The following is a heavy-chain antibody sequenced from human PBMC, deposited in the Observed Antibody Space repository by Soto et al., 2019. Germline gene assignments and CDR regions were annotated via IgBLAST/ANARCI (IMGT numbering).Heavy chain of an antibody. J-gene: IGHJ4*02. Sequence: ESGGGVVQPGRSLRLSCAASGFTFSTYAMHWVRQAPGKGLEWVAVISYDGTNKYYADSVKGRFTISRDNSKNTLYLQMNSLRAEDTAVYHCARDGGSYWGQGTLVTVSS. CDR3: ARDGGSY. V-gene: IGHV3-30-3*01. CDR2: ISYDGTNK. D-gene: IGHD3-16*01. CDR1: GFTFSTYA.